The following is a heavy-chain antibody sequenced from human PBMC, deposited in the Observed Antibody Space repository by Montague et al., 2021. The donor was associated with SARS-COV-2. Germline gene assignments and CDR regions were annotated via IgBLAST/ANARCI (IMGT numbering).Heavy chain of an antibody. CDR2: LYIDGRP. CDR3: ARYPWYYGSGQ. V-gene: IGHV3-53*04. CDR1: GFSVSSNY. D-gene: IGHD3-10*01. J-gene: IGHJ4*02. Sequence: SLRLSCAASGFSVSSNYMAWVRQAPGRGPEWVSTLYIDGRPFYTDSVKGRFTISRHISQNTLYLQMNSLRAEDTAVYYCARYPWYYGSGQWGQGTLVTVSS.